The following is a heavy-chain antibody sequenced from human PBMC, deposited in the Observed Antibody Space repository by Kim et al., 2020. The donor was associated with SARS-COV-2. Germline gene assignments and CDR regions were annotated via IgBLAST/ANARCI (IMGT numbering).Heavy chain of an antibody. D-gene: IGHD6-13*01. V-gene: IGHV1-46*01. J-gene: IGHJ4*02. Sequence: YAQKFQGRVTMTRDTSTSTVYMELSSLRSEDTAVYYCARDRRSSSWTFDYWGQGTLVTVSS. CDR3: ARDRRSSSWTFDY.